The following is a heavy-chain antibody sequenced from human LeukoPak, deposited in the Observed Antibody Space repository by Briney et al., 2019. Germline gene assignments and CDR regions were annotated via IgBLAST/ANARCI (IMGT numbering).Heavy chain of an antibody. D-gene: IGHD3-3*01. CDR3: ARGFSGDWYFDL. CDR1: GFTFGSYD. CDR2: INSDGSST. V-gene: IGHV3-74*01. Sequence: GGSLRLSCVASGFTFGSYDMNWVRQAPGKGLVWVSRINSDGSSTSYAESVKGRFTISRDNAKNTLYLQMNSLRAEDTAVYYCARGFSGDWYFDLWGRGTLVTVSS. J-gene: IGHJ2*01.